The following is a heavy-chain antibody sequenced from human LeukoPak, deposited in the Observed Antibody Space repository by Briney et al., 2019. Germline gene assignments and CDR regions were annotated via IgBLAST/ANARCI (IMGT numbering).Heavy chain of an antibody. Sequence: GGSLRLSCAASGFTFSNFEMTWVRQAPEKGLELVSYISSSGSAIYYADSVKGRFTISRDNAKHSLYQQMNSLRAEDTAVYYCVSDAFDIWGQGTMVTVSS. CDR2: ISSSGSAI. CDR3: VSDAFDI. J-gene: IGHJ3*02. V-gene: IGHV3-48*03. CDR1: GFTFSNFE.